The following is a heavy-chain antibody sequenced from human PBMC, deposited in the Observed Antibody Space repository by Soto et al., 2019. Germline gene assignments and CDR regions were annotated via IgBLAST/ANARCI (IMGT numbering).Heavy chain of an antibody. V-gene: IGHV3-21*01. Sequence: GGSLRLSXAASGFTFSSYSMNWVRQAPGKGLEWVSSISSSSSYIYYADSVKGRFTISRDNAKNSLYLQMNSLRAEDTAVYYCARAPRGDYGMDVWGQGTTVTV. J-gene: IGHJ6*02. CDR1: GFTFSSYS. CDR3: ARAPRGDYGMDV. CDR2: ISSSSSYI.